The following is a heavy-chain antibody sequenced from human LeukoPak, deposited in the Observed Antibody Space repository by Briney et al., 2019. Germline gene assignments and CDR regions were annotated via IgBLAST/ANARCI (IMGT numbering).Heavy chain of an antibody. Sequence: PGGSLRLSCTASGFTFGDYAMSWFRQAPGKGLEWVGFIRNKAYGGTTDCAASVKGRFTISRDNSKSIAYLQMNSLKTEDTAVYYCARDWTTVNPWGQGTLVTVSS. D-gene: IGHD4-17*01. CDR3: ARDWTTVNP. CDR2: IRNKAYGGTT. CDR1: GFTFGDYA. V-gene: IGHV3-49*03. J-gene: IGHJ5*02.